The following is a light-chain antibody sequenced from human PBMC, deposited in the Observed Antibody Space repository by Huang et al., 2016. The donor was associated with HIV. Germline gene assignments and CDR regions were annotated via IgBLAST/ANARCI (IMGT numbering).Light chain of an antibody. CDR3: QQYSNWPPYT. J-gene: IGKJ2*01. Sequence: EIVMTQSPATLSVSPGERATLSCRASQSIDSNLAWYQQKPGQAPRLLMYGASTRATGIPPSVSGSGSGTDFTLTISSLQPEDSAVYYCQQYSNWPPYTFGQGTNLEI. CDR1: QSIDSN. CDR2: GAS. V-gene: IGKV3-15*01.